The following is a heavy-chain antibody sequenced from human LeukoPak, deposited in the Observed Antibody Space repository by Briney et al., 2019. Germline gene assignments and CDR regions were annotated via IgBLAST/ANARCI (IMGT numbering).Heavy chain of an antibody. Sequence: PGGSLRLSCAASGFTFSSYSMNWVRQAPGKGLEWVSSISSSSSYIYYADSVKGRFTISRDNAKNSLYLQMNSLRAEDTAVYYCAAPNCSSTSCSRNYYGMDVWGQGTTVTVSS. CDR2: ISSSSSYI. CDR1: GFTFSSYS. CDR3: AAPNCSSTSCSRNYYGMDV. D-gene: IGHD2-2*01. V-gene: IGHV3-21*01. J-gene: IGHJ6*02.